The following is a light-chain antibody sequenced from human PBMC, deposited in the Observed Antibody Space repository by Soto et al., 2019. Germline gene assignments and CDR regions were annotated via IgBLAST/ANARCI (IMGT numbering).Light chain of an antibody. CDR2: EVS. CDR3: SSYTRDSTVV. V-gene: IGLV2-14*01. J-gene: IGLJ2*01. CDR1: SSDVGAYNY. Sequence: QPVLTQPASVSGSPGQSITISCTGTSSDVGAYNYVSWYQQHPGKAPKLMIYEVSNRPSGVSDRFSASKSGNTASLTISGLQAEDEADYYCSSYTRDSTVVFGGGTKLTVL.